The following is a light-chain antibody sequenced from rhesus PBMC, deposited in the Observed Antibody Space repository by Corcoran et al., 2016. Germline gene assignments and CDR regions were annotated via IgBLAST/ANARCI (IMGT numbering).Light chain of an antibody. CDR1: QSGSSY. J-gene: IGKJ2*01. V-gene: IGKV3S9*01. Sequence: EIVMTQSPATLSLSPGERATLSCRASQSGSSYVAWYQQKPEQAPRLLNYVASSRATGIPERFSGSGSATDFTLISRSLEPEDVGVYYCQQYNNWNSFGQGTKVEIK. CDR3: QQYNNWNS. CDR2: VAS.